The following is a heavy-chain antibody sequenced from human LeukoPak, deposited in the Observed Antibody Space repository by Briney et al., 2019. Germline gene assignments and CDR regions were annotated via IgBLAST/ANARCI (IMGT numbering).Heavy chain of an antibody. Sequence: PGGSLRLSCAVSGFIFRDYYIDWVRQAPGKGLEWVGRTRNKANSYSTEYAASVKGRFSISRDDSKNSVYLQMNSLKTEDTAVYYCVRVGTGMAKDFDNWGQGTLVTVSS. J-gene: IGHJ4*02. CDR2: TRNKANSYST. V-gene: IGHV3-72*01. D-gene: IGHD5-18*01. CDR1: GFIFRDYY. CDR3: VRVGTGMAKDFDN.